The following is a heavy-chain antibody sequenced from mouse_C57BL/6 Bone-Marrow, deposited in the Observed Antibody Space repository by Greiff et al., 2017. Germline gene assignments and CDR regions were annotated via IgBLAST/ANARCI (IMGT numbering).Heavy chain of an antibody. CDR1: GYTFTSYW. Sequence: QVQLQQPGAELVKPGASVKLSCKASGYTFTSYWMHWVKQRPGQGPEWIGMIHPNSGSTNYNEKFKSKATLTVDKSSSTAYMQLSSLTSEDSAVYYCARLGNYGGAMDYWGQGTSVTVSS. CDR2: IHPNSGST. CDR3: ARLGNYGGAMDY. D-gene: IGHD1-1*02. J-gene: IGHJ4*01. V-gene: IGHV1-64*01.